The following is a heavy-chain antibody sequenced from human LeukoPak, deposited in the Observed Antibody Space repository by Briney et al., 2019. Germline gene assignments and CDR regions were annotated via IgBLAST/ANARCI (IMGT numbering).Heavy chain of an antibody. CDR1: GYIFSNYW. CDR2: IYPGDSDT. V-gene: IGHV5-51*01. Sequence: GESLKISCQASGYIFSNYWIGWVRQMPGKGLEWMGIIYPGDSDTRYSPSFQGQVTISADKSISTAYLQWSSLKASDTAMYYCARRYSSGDDIWGQGTMVTVSS. D-gene: IGHD6-19*01. CDR3: ARRYSSGDDI. J-gene: IGHJ3*02.